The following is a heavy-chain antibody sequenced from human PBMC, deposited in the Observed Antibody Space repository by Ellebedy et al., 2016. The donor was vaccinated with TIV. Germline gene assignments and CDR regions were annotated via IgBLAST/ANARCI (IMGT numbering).Heavy chain of an antibody. Sequence: MPSETLSLTCTVSGDSINNYYWSWIRQPPGKGLEWIGYLSHRGSSNYNPSLKRRVSISIDTSKNQVSLKLNSVTAADTAVYYCARSGLGELLLAYWGQGTLVTVSS. CDR3: ARSGLGELLLAY. D-gene: IGHD3-10*01. CDR1: GDSINNYY. V-gene: IGHV4-59*01. CDR2: LSHRGSS. J-gene: IGHJ4*02.